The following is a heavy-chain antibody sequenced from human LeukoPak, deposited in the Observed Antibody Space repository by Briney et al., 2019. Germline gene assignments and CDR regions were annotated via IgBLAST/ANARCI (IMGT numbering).Heavy chain of an antibody. CDR1: GYTFTSYD. CDR2: MNPNSGNT. Sequence: VASVKVSCKASGYTFTSYDINWVRQATGQGLGWMGWMNPNSGNTGYAQKLQGRVTMTRNTSISKAYMELSSLRSEDTAVYYCARGTAVALYYYYYGMDVWGQGTTVTVSS. J-gene: IGHJ6*02. V-gene: IGHV1-8*01. D-gene: IGHD6-19*01. CDR3: ARGTAVALYYYYYGMDV.